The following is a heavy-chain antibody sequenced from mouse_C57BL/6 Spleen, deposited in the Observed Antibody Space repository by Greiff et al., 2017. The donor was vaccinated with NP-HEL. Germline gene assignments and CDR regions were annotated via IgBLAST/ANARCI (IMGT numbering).Heavy chain of an antibody. Sequence: DVQLVESGEGLVKPGGSLKLSCAASGFTFSSYAMSWVRQTPEKRLEWVAYISSGGDYIYYADTVKGRFTISRDNARNTLYLQMSSLKSEDTAMYYCTRNNYYGSRYFDVWGTGTTVTVSS. CDR1: GFTFSSYA. CDR3: TRNNYYGSRYFDV. D-gene: IGHD1-1*01. J-gene: IGHJ1*03. CDR2: ISSGGDYI. V-gene: IGHV5-9-1*02.